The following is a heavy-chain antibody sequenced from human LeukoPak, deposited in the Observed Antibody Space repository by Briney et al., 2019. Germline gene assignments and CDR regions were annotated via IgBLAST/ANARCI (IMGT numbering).Heavy chain of an antibody. J-gene: IGHJ3*02. CDR1: GGSFSGYY. Sequence: SSETLSLTCAVYGGSFSGYYWSWIRQPPGKGLEWIGNIFYSGSTYYSPSLKSRVTISLDTSRNQFSLKLNSVTAADTAVYYCAKSNGYGLVDIWGQGTMVTVSS. CDR3: AKSNGYGLVDI. D-gene: IGHD3-10*01. V-gene: IGHV4-34*12. CDR2: IFYSGST.